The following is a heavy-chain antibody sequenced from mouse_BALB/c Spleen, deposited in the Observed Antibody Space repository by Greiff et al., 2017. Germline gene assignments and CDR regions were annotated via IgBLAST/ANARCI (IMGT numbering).Heavy chain of an antibody. CDR1: GYTFTSYY. Sequence: VQLQQPGAELVKPGASVKLSCKASGYTFTSYYMYWVKQRPGQGLEWIGWINPSNGGTNFNEKFKSKATLTVDKSSSTAYMQLSSLTSEDSAVYYCTRAAMFTGDYWGQGTTLTVSS. D-gene: IGHD2-2*01. J-gene: IGHJ2*01. CDR2: INPSNGGT. CDR3: TRAAMFTGDY. V-gene: IGHV1S81*02.